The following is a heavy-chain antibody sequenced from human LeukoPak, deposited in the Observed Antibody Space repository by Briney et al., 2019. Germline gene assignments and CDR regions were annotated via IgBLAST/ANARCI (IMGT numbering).Heavy chain of an antibody. Sequence: GGSLRLSCAASEFSVSGDYMTWVRQAPGKGLEWVSVLHGRGYTYYADPAKGRFTISRDNSKNTLYLQMNSLRTEDTAVYYCARLVYSSLLGDYWGQGTLVAVSS. CDR3: ARLVYSSLLGDY. D-gene: IGHD6-19*01. CDR1: EFSVSGDY. CDR2: LHGRGYT. J-gene: IGHJ4*02. V-gene: IGHV3-66*02.